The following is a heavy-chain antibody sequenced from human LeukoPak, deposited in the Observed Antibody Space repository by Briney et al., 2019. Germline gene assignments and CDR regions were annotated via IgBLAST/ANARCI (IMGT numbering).Heavy chain of an antibody. D-gene: IGHD1-14*01. CDR2: FYSSGST. CDR1: GGSISSYY. J-gene: IGHJ3*02. V-gene: IGHV4-4*07. Sequence: SETLSLTCTVSGGSISSYYWSWIRQPAGKGLEWIGRFYSSGSTNYNPSLTSRDTISLDKSKNQFSLKLTSVTAADTAVYYCARGGAAGDAFDIWGQGTMVTVSS. CDR3: ARGGAAGDAFDI.